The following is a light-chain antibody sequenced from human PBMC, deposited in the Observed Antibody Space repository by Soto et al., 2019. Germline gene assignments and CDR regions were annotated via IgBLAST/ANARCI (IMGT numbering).Light chain of an antibody. V-gene: IGKV1-39*01. CDR1: QSISSY. J-gene: IGKJ1*01. CDR2: AAS. CDR3: QQYNSFPWT. Sequence: DIQMTQSPSSLSASVGDRVTITCRASQSISSYLNWYQQKPGKAPKVLIYAASSLQSGVPSRFSGSGSGTDFTLTISSLQPDDFATYYCQQYNSFPWTFGLGTKVDIK.